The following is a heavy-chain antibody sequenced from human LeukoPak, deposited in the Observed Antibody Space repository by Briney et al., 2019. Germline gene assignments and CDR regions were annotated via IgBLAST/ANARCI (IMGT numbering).Heavy chain of an antibody. V-gene: IGHV1-18*01. D-gene: IGHD5-24*01. CDR2: ISTYNGDT. Sequence: GASVKVSCKTSGYTFTNYGISWVRQAPGQGLEWMGWISTYNGDTKYAQKFQGRVTMTTDTSTTTAYMELRSLRSDDTAVYYCARGRDGYMYDFWGQGTLVTVSS. J-gene: IGHJ4*02. CDR3: ARGRDGYMYDF. CDR1: GYTFTNYG.